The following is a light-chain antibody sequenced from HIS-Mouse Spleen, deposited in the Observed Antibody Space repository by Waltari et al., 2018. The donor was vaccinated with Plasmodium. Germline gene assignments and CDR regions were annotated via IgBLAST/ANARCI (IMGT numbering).Light chain of an antibody. CDR1: SGHSSYA. CDR2: LNSDGSH. Sequence: QLVLTQSPSASASLGASVKLTCTLSSGHSSYALARHPQQPEKGPRYLMKLNSDGSHSKGDGIPDRFSGSSSGAERYLTISSLQSEDEADYYCQTWGTGMGVFGGGTKLTVL. J-gene: IGLJ2*01. V-gene: IGLV4-69*01. CDR3: QTWGTGMGV.